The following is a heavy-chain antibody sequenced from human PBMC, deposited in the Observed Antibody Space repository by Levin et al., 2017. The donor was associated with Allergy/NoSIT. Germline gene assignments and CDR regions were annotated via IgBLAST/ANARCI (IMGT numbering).Heavy chain of an antibody. J-gene: IGHJ6*03. CDR3: ARAPAYYYGSGSYYSYYYYYMDV. CDR1: GGSFSGYY. D-gene: IGHD3-10*01. CDR2: INHSGST. V-gene: IGHV4-34*01. Sequence: PSETLSLTCAVYGGSFSGYYWSWIRQPPGKGLEWIGEINHSGSTNYNPSLKSRVTISVDTSKNQFSLKLSSVTAADTAVYYCARAPAYYYGSGSYYSYYYYYMDVWGKGTTVTVSS.